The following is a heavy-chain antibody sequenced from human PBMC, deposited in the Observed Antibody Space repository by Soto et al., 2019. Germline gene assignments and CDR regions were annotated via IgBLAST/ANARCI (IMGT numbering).Heavy chain of an antibody. V-gene: IGHV1-24*01. CDR2: FDPEDGET. CDR1: GYTPTELS. Sequence: ASAKVSCKVSGYTPTELSMHWVRQAPGKGLEWMGGFDPEDGETIYAQKFQGRVTMTEDTSTDTDYMGLSSLRSEDTAVYYCATTPCYGNLPSVWGQGTLVTVSS. CDR3: ATTPCYGNLPSV. D-gene: IGHD2-15*01. J-gene: IGHJ4*02.